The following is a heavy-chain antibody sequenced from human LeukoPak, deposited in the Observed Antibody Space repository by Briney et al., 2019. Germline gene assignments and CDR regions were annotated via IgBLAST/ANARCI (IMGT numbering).Heavy chain of an antibody. CDR2: IYYSGST. V-gene: IGHV4-39*01. CDR3: ARHSIVVVPAAPQGWFDP. D-gene: IGHD2-2*01. Sequence: PSETLSLTCTVSGGSISSSSYYWGWIRQPPGKGLEWIGSIYYSGSTYYNPSLKGRVTISVDTSKNQFSLKLSSVTAADTAVYYCARHSIVVVPAAPQGWFDPWGQGTLVTVSS. J-gene: IGHJ5*02. CDR1: GGSISSSSYY.